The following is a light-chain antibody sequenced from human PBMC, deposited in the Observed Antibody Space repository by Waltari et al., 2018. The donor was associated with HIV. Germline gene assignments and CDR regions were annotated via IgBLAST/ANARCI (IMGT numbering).Light chain of an antibody. V-gene: IGLV2-8*01. J-gene: IGLJ2*01. CDR1: SSDVGGYNY. CDR3: SSYAGSNNLV. CDR2: EVS. Sequence: QSALTQPPSASGSPGQSVTISCTGTSSDVGGYNYVSWYQQHPGKAPKLMIYEVSKRPSGGPDRSSGSKSGNTASRTGSGLQPEDEAEYYCSSYAGSNNLVFGGGTKLTVL.